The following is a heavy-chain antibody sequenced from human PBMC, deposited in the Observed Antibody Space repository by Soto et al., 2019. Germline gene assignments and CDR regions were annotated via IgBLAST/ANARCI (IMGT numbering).Heavy chain of an antibody. CDR3: ARDLTISSTDGPLDP. Sequence: PSETLSLTCSVPGGSIGSVGHYWTWIRQQPGKGLEWIGYIYYSGSTDYNPSLKSRVTILLGTSTSQFSLKVSSVTAADTAVYYCARDLTISSTDGPLDPWGHGTLVTVSS. V-gene: IGHV4-31*03. CDR1: GGSIGSVGHY. J-gene: IGHJ5*02. D-gene: IGHD1-1*01. CDR2: IYYSGST.